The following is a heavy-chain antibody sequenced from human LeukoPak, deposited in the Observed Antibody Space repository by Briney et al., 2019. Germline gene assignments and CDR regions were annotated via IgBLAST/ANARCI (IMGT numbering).Heavy chain of an antibody. J-gene: IGHJ4*02. D-gene: IGHD3-22*01. V-gene: IGHV4-59*08. CDR3: ARVFYYGGSGYPDAYFDY. Sequence: PSETLSLTCTVSGGSISSYYWSWIRQPPGKGLEWIGYIYYSGNTNYNPSLKSRVTISVDTSKNQFSLKLTSVTAADTAVYYCARVFYYGGSGYPDAYFDYWGQGTLVTVSS. CDR1: GGSISSYY. CDR2: IYYSGNT.